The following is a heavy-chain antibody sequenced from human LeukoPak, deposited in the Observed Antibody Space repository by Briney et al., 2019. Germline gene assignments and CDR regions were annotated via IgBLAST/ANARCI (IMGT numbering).Heavy chain of an antibody. V-gene: IGHV3-23*01. Sequence: RPGGSLRLSCAASGFTFSSYAMSWIRQAPGKGLEWVSAISGSGGSTYYADSVKGRFTISRDNSKNTLYLQMNSLRAEDTAVYYCAKDRSYYDSGGFRNFDYWGQGTLVTVSS. CDR3: AKDRSYYDSGGFRNFDY. J-gene: IGHJ4*02. CDR2: ISGSGGST. CDR1: GFTFSSYA. D-gene: IGHD3-22*01.